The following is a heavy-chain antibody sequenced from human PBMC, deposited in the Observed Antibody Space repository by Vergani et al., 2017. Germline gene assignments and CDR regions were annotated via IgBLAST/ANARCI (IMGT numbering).Heavy chain of an antibody. J-gene: IGHJ5*01. Sequence: EVQLLESGGSLKQPGGSVRLSCAASGFTFSTYAMHWVRQAPGKGLEWVSNINTNGDYTRYGDSVKGRFTISRDNSKSTLYLQMNSLRAEDTARYYCAKGGWNYWFDSWGQGTLVIVS. CDR1: GFTFSTYA. CDR3: AKGGWNYWFDS. CDR2: INTNGDYT. D-gene: IGHD1-1*01. V-gene: IGHV3-23*01.